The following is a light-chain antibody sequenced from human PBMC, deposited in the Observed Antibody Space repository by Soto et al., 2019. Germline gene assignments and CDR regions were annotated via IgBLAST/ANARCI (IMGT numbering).Light chain of an antibody. J-gene: IGKJ5*01. CDR2: DAS. CDR3: QQRSNWPPVLT. Sequence: EIVLTQSPATLSLSPGERATLSCRASQSFSSYLAWYQQKPGQAPRLLIYDASKRATGIPARFSGMGSGTDFTLTISSLEPEDFAVYYCQQRSNWPPVLTFGQGTRLDIK. V-gene: IGKV3-11*01. CDR1: QSFSSY.